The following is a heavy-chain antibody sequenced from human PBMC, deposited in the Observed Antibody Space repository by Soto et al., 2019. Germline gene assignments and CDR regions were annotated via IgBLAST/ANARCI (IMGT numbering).Heavy chain of an antibody. Sequence: ASVKVSCQASGYTFTRYTMNWVRQAPAQRVAWMGRINHDNGNTKSSQKFQDRVIITRDTSSSTAYMDLSSLRSEDTSVYYCARGIATGQLDPWGQGTLVTVSS. J-gene: IGHJ5*02. D-gene: IGHD2-15*01. CDR2: INHDNGNT. CDR1: GYTFTRYT. CDR3: ARGIATGQLDP. V-gene: IGHV1-3*01.